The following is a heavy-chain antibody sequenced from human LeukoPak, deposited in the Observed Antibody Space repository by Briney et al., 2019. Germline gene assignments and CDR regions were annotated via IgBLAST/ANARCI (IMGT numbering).Heavy chain of an antibody. J-gene: IGHJ3*02. CDR2: ISGSGGST. Sequence: GGSLRLSCAASGFTFSSYAMSWVRQAPGKGLEWVSAISGSGGSTYYADSVKGRFTISRDNSKNTLYLQMNSLRAEDTAVYYCAKGRITMVRGVPRPMSLGAFDIWGQGTMVTVSS. CDR1: GFTFSSYA. V-gene: IGHV3-23*01. CDR3: AKGRITMVRGVPRPMSLGAFDI. D-gene: IGHD3-10*01.